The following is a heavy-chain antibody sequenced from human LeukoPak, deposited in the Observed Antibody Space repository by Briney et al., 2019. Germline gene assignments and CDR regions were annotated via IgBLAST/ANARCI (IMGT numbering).Heavy chain of an antibody. CDR3: AKVSSSSALGYFDY. CDR1: GFTFDDYA. V-gene: IGHV3-9*03. Sequence: PGRSLRLSCAASGFTFDDYAMHWVRQAPGKGLEWVSGISWNSGSIGYADSVKGRFTISRDNAKNSLYLQINSLRAEDMALYYCAKVSSSSALGYFDYWGQGTLVTVSS. J-gene: IGHJ4*02. D-gene: IGHD6-6*01. CDR2: ISWNSGSI.